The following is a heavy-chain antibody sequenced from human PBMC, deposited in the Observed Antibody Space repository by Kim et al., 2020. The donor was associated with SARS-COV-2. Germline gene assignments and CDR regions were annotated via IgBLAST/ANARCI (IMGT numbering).Heavy chain of an antibody. CDR1: GYRFTHYW. D-gene: IGHD1-26*01. J-gene: IGHJ4*02. Sequence: GESLNISCKASGYRFTHYWIGWVRQMPGKGLEWMRVIYPGDSDTKYGPSFQGQISISADKSLNTVYLQWSSLGASDNAIYYCARHYSGWPAHIDYWGQGTLVTASA. CDR3: ARHYSGWPAHIDY. V-gene: IGHV5-51*01. CDR2: IYPGDSDT.